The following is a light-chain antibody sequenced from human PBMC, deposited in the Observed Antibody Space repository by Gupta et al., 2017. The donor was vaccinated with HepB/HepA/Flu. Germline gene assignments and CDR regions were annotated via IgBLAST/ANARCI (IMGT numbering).Light chain of an antibody. CDR2: GNS. J-gene: IGLJ2*01. V-gene: IGLV1-40*01. CDR1: GYD. Sequence: QSVLTQPPSVSGAPGQRVTISCTGAGYDVQWYQQLPGTAPKLRIYGNSIRPSGVPERFYGAKSGTSASLDITGLQAEDEAADSCQYMTGAYVVFGGGTKLTVL. CDR3: QYMTGAYVV.